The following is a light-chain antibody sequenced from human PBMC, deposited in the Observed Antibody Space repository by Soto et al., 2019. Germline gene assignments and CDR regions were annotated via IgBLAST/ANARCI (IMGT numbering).Light chain of an antibody. Sequence: EIVMTQSPATLPVSPGERATLSCRASQSVNTNLAWYQQQHGQAPRLLIYGAFTRATGIPARFSGSGSGTEFTLTISSLQSEDFAVYYCKQYNNWPLTFGPGTKMDIK. CDR1: QSVNTN. CDR3: KQYNNWPLT. J-gene: IGKJ3*01. V-gene: IGKV3-15*01. CDR2: GAF.